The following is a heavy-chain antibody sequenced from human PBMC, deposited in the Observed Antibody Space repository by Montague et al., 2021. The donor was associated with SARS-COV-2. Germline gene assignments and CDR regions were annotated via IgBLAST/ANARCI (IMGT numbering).Heavy chain of an antibody. CDR3: LRDTESAKAGFDA. V-gene: IGHV6-1*01. CDR1: GDSVWSNTAA. J-gene: IGHJ4*02. CDR2: TNYRSKWTS. Sequence: CAISGDSVWSNTAAWNLIRQSPSGGLEWLGRTNYRSKWTSDYATSVEGRISIDPDTSKNQCFLHLRSVTPEDTGVYYCLRDTESAKAGFDAWGQGTLVTVSS. D-gene: IGHD2/OR15-2a*01.